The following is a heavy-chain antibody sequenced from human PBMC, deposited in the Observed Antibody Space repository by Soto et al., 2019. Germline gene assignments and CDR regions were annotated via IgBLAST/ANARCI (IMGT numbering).Heavy chain of an antibody. CDR3: VRPPNTPVFFLNSNPFHLL. CDR2: ISAYTGNA. J-gene: IGHJ3*01. D-gene: IGHD3-3*01. V-gene: IGHV1-18*04. Sequence: ASVKVSCKASGYTFNSFGINWVRQAPGQGLEWMGWISAYTGNANYAQKVQGRVAMTTDTSTSTAYMELRSLRYDDTAVYYCVRPPNTPVFFLNSNPFHLLGGKGKMVTVSS. CDR1: GYTFNSFG.